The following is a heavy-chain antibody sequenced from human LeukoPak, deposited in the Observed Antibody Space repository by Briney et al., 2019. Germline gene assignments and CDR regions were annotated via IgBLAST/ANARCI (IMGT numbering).Heavy chain of an antibody. CDR2: ISYDGSNK. V-gene: IGHV3-30-3*01. CDR1: GFTFSSYA. D-gene: IGHD6-6*01. CDR3: ARSEHSSSSFDY. Sequence: GGSLRLSCAASGFTFSSYAMHWVRQAPGKGLEWVAVISYDGSNKYYADSVKGRFTISRDNARNSLYLQMSSLRAEDTAIYYCARSEHSSSSFDYWGQGTLVTVSS. J-gene: IGHJ4*02.